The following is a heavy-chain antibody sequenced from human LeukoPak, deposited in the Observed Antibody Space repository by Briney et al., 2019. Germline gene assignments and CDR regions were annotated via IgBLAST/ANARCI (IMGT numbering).Heavy chain of an antibody. Sequence: SETLSLTYTVSGGSISSYYWSWIRQPPGKGLEWIGYIYYSGSTNYNPSLKSRVTISVDTSKNQFSLKLSSVTAADTAVYYCAREIPYLYYFDYWGQGTLVTVSS. CDR2: IYYSGST. CDR3: AREIPYLYYFDY. V-gene: IGHV4-59*01. CDR1: GGSISSYY. J-gene: IGHJ4*02.